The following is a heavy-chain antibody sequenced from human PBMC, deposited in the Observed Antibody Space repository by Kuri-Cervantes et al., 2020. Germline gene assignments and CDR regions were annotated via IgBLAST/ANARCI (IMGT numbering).Heavy chain of an antibody. CDR3: ARDLGGSRYYYDSPVGHP. D-gene: IGHD3-22*01. Sequence: ESLKISCAASGFTFSSYSMNWVRQAPGKGLEWIGSIYYSGSTYYNPSLKSRVTISVDTSKNQFSLKLSSVTAADTAVYYCARDLGGSRYYYDSPVGHPWGQGTLVTVSS. CDR1: GFTFSSYS. V-gene: IGHV4-39*07. J-gene: IGHJ5*02. CDR2: IYYSGST.